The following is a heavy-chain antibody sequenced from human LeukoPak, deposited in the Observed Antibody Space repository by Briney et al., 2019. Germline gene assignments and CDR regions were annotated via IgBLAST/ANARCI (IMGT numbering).Heavy chain of an antibody. CDR2: ISGGSGGST. D-gene: IGHD6-13*01. Sequence: GGSLRLSCTASGFTFSSHAMTWVRQAPGKGLEWVSGISGGSGGSTYYADSVKGRFTISRDNSKNTLYLQMNSLRAEDTAVYYCAKDLLNRSWYFDYWGQGTLVTVSS. J-gene: IGHJ4*02. CDR3: AKDLLNRSWYFDY. V-gene: IGHV3-23*01. CDR1: GFTFSSHA.